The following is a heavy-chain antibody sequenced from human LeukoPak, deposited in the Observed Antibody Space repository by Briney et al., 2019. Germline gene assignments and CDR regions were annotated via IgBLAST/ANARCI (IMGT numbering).Heavy chain of an antibody. CDR1: GYTFTGYY. Sequence: EASVKVSCKASGYTFTGYYMHWVRQAPGQGLEWMGRINPNSGGTNYAQKFQSRVTMTRDTSISTAYMELSRLRSDDTAVYYCASFSNYGSGSYYTHDYWGQGTLVTVSS. CDR3: ASFSNYGSGSYYTHDY. J-gene: IGHJ4*02. D-gene: IGHD3-10*01. V-gene: IGHV1-2*06. CDR2: INPNSGGT.